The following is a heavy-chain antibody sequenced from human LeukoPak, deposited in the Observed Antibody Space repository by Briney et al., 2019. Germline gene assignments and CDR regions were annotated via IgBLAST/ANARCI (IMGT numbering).Heavy chain of an antibody. CDR2: ISAKNGNA. Sequence: VKVSCKASGYAFTNYGVAWVRQAPGQGREWMGWISAKNGNANYAQQFQGRVNMTIETSTNTAYMELRSLRSDDTAVYYCARYLNGGLIGYWGQGTLVTVSS. D-gene: IGHD2-8*01. V-gene: IGHV1-18*01. CDR3: ARYLNGGLIGY. J-gene: IGHJ4*02. CDR1: GYAFTNYG.